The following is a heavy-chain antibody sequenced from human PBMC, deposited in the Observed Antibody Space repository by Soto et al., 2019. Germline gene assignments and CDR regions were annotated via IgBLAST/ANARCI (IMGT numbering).Heavy chain of an antibody. CDR3: ARDIRVGYGSSGLWRYYYYGMDV. J-gene: IGHJ6*02. CDR1: GGSVSSGSYY. Sequence: SETLSLTCTVSGGSVSSGSYYWSWIRQPPGKGLEWIGYIYYSGSTNYNPSLKSRVTISVDTSKNQFSLKLSSVTAADTAVYYCARDIRVGYGSSGLWRYYYYGMDVSGQGTTVTVSS. CDR2: IYYSGST. D-gene: IGHD3-22*01. V-gene: IGHV4-61*01.